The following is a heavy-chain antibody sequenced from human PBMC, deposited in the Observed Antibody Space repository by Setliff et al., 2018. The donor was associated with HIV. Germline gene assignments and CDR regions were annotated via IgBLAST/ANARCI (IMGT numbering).Heavy chain of an antibody. CDR2: ISYDGSNK. CDR1: GFTFSSYA. CDR3: ARALLVWSLDYFYYMDV. Sequence: GGSLRLSCAASGFTFSSYAMHWVRQAPGKGLEWVAVISYDGSNKYYADSVKGRFTISRDNSKNTLYLQMNSLRAEDTAVYYCARALLVWSLDYFYYMDVWGKGTTVTVSS. D-gene: IGHD3-3*01. J-gene: IGHJ6*03. V-gene: IGHV3-30*04.